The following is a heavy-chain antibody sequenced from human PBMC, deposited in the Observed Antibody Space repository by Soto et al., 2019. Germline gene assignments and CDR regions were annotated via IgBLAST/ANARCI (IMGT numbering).Heavy chain of an antibody. CDR2: ISYDGSNK. D-gene: IGHD3-10*01. J-gene: IGHJ6*03. CDR1: GFTFSSYG. CDR3: AKDVLRITMVRGSPSPRKYMDV. V-gene: IGHV3-30*18. Sequence: GGSLRLSCAASGFTFSSYGMHWVRQAPGKGLEWVAVISYDGSNKYYADSVKGRFTISRDNSKNTLYLQMNSLRAEDTAVYYCAKDVLRITMVRGSPSPRKYMDVWGKGTTVTVSS.